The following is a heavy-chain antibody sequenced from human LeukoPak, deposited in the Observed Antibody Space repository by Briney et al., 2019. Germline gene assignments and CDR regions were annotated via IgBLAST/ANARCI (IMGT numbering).Heavy chain of an antibody. J-gene: IGHJ4*02. Sequence: GGSLRLSCAASGFTFSSYGMHWVRQAPGKGLEWVAVISYDGSNKYYADSVKGRFTISRDNSKNTLYLQMNSLRAEDTAVYYCAKDSSSTWFGGDSKWGQGTLVTVSS. CDR1: GFTFSSYG. CDR3: AKDSSSTWFGGDSK. CDR2: ISYDGSNK. V-gene: IGHV3-30*18. D-gene: IGHD3-10*01.